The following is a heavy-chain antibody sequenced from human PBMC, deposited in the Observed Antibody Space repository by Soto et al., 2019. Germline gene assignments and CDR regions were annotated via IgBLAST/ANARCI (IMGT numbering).Heavy chain of an antibody. D-gene: IGHD6-19*01. CDR1: GGSISSYY. Sequence: SETLSLTCTVSGGSISSYYWSWIRQPPGKGLEWIGYIYYSGSTNYNPSLKSRVTISVDTSKNQFSLKLSSVTAADTDVYYCARERSSGRVDWGQGTLVTVSS. CDR3: ARERSSGRVD. V-gene: IGHV4-59*01. CDR2: IYYSGST. J-gene: IGHJ4*02.